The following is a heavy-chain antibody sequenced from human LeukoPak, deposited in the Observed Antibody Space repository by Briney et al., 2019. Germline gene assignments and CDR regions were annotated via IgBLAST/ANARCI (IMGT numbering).Heavy chain of an antibody. J-gene: IGHJ4*02. CDR3: ARATTVSIFDY. Sequence: SETLSLTCTVSGYSISSGYYWGWIRQPPGKGLEWIGSIYHSGSTYYNPSLKSRVTISVDTSKNQFSLKLSFVTAADTAVCYCARATTVSIFDYWGQGTLVTVSS. V-gene: IGHV4-38-2*02. D-gene: IGHD4-11*01. CDR1: GYSISSGYY. CDR2: IYHSGST.